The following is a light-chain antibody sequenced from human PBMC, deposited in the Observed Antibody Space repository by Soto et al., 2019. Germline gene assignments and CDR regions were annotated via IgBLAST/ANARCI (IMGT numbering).Light chain of an antibody. CDR1: SSDVGGYNS. V-gene: IGLV2-14*01. J-gene: IGLJ2*01. CDR2: DVS. Sequence: QSALTQPASVSGSPGQSITISCTGTSSDVGGYNSVSWYQQHPGKAPKLMIYDVSNRPSGVSNRFFGSKSGNTASLTISGLQAEDEADYYCTSYTSTSLLVFGGGTKLTVL. CDR3: TSYTSTSLLV.